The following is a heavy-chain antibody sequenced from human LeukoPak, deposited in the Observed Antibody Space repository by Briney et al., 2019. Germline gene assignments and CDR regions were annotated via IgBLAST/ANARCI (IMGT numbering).Heavy chain of an antibody. Sequence: GGALRLSCAGCGCTFSRYAMSWVGQAPGKGVEGVSAISGSGGRTYCADSVKGRFPISRDNSKNTLYLQMNSLRAEDTAVYCCANPRTLWGSYPAWGQGTLVTVSS. CDR2: ISGSGGRT. CDR3: ANPRTLWGSYPA. CDR1: GCTFSRYA. D-gene: IGHD3-16*02. V-gene: IGHV3-23*01. J-gene: IGHJ5*02.